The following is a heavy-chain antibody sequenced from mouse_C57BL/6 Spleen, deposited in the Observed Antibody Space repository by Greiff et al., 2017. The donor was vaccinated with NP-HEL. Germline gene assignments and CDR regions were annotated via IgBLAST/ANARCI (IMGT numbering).Heavy chain of an antibody. J-gene: IGHJ2*01. D-gene: IGHD2-3*01. CDR1: GYTFTDYN. CDR2: INPNNGGT. Sequence: EVQLQQSGPELVKPGASVKMSCKASGYTFTDYNMHWVKQSHGKSLEWIGYINPNNGGTSYNQKFKGKATLTVNKSSSTAYMELRSLTSEDSAVYYCARQGYDGYYVDYWGQGTTLTVSS. CDR3: ARQGYDGYYVDY. V-gene: IGHV1-22*01.